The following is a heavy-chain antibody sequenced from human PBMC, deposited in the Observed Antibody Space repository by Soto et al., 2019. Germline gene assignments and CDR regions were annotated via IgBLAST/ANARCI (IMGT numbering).Heavy chain of an antibody. Sequence: SETLSLTCTVSGGSISLYYWNWIRQPPGKGLEWISYMYYGGSTNYKSSLKSRVTISGDTSKNQFSLKLRSVTAADTAVYFCARSTGYGDSYFDYWGQGSLVTVSS. V-gene: IGHV4-59*01. CDR2: MYYGGST. J-gene: IGHJ4*02. D-gene: IGHD4-17*01. CDR3: ARSTGYGDSYFDY. CDR1: GGSISLYY.